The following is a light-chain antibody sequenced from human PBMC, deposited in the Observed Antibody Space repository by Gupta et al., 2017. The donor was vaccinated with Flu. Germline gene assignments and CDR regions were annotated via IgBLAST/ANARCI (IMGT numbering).Light chain of an antibody. J-gene: IGKJ4*01. CDR3: QLVDQCPFT. V-gene: IGKV1-9*01. CDR1: QVSSPS. Sequence: PSFQSASVGGRVAMTCRAHQVSSPSVAWYQQKAGECPKLLIYAGSKLHTGVPSRFSGSGSGTEVTLTISSLQPEDFGIYYCQLVDQCPFTFGRGTKVDIK. CDR2: AGS.